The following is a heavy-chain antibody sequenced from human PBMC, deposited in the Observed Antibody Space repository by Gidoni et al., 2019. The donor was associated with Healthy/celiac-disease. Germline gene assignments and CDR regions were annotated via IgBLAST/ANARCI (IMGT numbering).Heavy chain of an antibody. V-gene: IGHV1-69*04. J-gene: IGHJ4*02. CDR2: IIPIFGIA. CDR3: ALVEMDANNY. D-gene: IGHD3-10*01. Sequence: QVQLVQSGAEVKKPGSSVTVSCQASGGTFSSYAISWVRQAPGQGLEWMGRIIPIFGIANYAQKFQGRVTITADKSTSTAYMELSSLRSEDTAVYYCALVEMDANNYWGQGTLVTVSS. CDR1: GGTFSSYA.